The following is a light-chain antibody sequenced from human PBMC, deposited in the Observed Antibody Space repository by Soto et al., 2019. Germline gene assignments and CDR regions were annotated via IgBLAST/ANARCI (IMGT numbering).Light chain of an antibody. CDR1: QSVNSRF. CDR2: AAS. Sequence: EIVLTQSPGTLSLSPGESATLSCRASQSVNSRFLAWYQHKPGQAPRLLIYAASTRATGIPDRFSGSASGTDFTLTISRLEPEDFGVYYCQQYKSWRTFGQGTNVEIK. CDR3: QQYKSWRT. J-gene: IGKJ1*01. V-gene: IGKV3-20*01.